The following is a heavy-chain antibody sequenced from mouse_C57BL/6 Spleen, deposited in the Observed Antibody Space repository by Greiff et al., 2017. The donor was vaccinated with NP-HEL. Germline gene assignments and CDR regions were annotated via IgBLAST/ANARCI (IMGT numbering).Heavy chain of an antibody. Sequence: QVQLKESGPGLVQPSQSLSITCTVSGFSFTSYGVHWVRQSPGKGLEWLGVIWSGGSTDYNAAFISRLSTSKDNSKSQVIFKMNSLQADDSSIYYCARKDWGYDDYYAMDYWGQGTSVTVSS. V-gene: IGHV2-2*01. CDR1: GFSFTSYG. CDR3: ARKDWGYDDYYAMDY. J-gene: IGHJ4*01. D-gene: IGHD2-2*01. CDR2: IWSGGST.